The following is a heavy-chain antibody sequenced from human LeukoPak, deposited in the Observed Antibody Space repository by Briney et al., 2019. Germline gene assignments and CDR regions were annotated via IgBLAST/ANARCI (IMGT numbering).Heavy chain of an antibody. Sequence: SETLSLTCTVSGGSISSSSYYWGWIRQPPGKGLEWIGSIYYSGSTYYNPSLKSRVTISVDTSKNQFSLKLSSVTAADTAVYYCARDTRGDGYNYFEYWFDPWGQGTLVTVSS. V-gene: IGHV4-39*07. D-gene: IGHD5-24*01. J-gene: IGHJ5*02. CDR1: GGSISSSSYY. CDR2: IYYSGST. CDR3: ARDTRGDGYNYFEYWFDP.